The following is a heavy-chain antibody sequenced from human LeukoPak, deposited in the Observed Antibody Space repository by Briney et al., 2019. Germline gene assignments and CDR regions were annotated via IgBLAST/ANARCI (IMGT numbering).Heavy chain of an antibody. CDR2: INSDSRLM. V-gene: IGHV3-21*01. CDR1: GFTFSRYS. J-gene: IGHJ4*02. CDR3: VRDLFDDYSLDY. D-gene: IGHD3-16*01. Sequence: GGSLRLSCAASGFTFSRYSMNWVRQAPGEGLEWVSSINSDSRLMYYAESVKGRFTISRDNARNSLYLQLNSLRAEDTAAYFCVRDLFDDYSLDYWGQGTLVTVSS.